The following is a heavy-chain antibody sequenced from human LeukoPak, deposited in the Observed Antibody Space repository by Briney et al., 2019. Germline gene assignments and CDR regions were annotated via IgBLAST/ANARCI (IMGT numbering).Heavy chain of an antibody. CDR2: INHSGST. J-gene: IGHJ4*02. CDR3: ARDIGSGSYPWYFDY. Sequence: PSETLSLTCAVYGGSFRGYYWSWIRQPPGKGLEWIGEINHSGSTNYNPSLKSRVTISVDTSKNQFSLKLSSVTAADTAVYYCARDIGSGSYPWYFDYWGQGTLVTVSS. CDR1: GGSFRGYY. D-gene: IGHD1-26*01. V-gene: IGHV4-34*01.